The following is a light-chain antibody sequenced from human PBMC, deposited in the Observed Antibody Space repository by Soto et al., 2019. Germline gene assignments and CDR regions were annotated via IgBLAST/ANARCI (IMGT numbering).Light chain of an antibody. J-gene: IGLJ2*01. CDR3: SLYTSSTVV. CDR2: EVG. V-gene: IGLV2-18*01. CDR1: SSDVGSYNR. Sequence: QSALTQPPSVSGSPGQSVTISCTGTSSDVGSYNRVSWYQQPPGTAPKLMIYEVGNRPSGVPDRFSGSKSGNTASLTISGLQAEDEADCYCSLYTSSTVVFGGGTKLTVL.